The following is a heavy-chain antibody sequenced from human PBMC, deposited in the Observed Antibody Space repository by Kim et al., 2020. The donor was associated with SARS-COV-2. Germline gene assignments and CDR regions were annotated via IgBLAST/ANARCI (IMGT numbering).Heavy chain of an antibody. Sequence: GGSLRLSCAASEFTFSNAWMSWVRQAPGKGLEWVGHIKSNTDGGTTDYAAPVKGRFSISRDDSKNTLYLQMDSLKTEDTAMYYCTAERPYGSGSYYNALNFVFWGQGTLVTVSS. V-gene: IGHV3-15*01. J-gene: IGHJ4*02. D-gene: IGHD3-10*01. CDR2: IKSNTDGGTT. CDR1: EFTFSNAW. CDR3: TAERPYGSGSYYNALNFVF.